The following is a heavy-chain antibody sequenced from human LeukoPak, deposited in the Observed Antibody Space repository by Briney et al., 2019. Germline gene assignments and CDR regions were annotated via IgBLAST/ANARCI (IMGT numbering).Heavy chain of an antibody. CDR3: AKPSSGYYSYFDY. CDR2: ISDSGGST. V-gene: IGHV3-23*01. Sequence: GGSLRLSCAASGFTFSSYAMSWVRQAPGKGLEWVSAISDSGGSTYYADSVKGRFTISRDNSKNTLYLQMNSLRAEDTAVYYCAKPSSGYYSYFDYWGQGTLVTVSS. CDR1: GFTFSSYA. J-gene: IGHJ4*02. D-gene: IGHD3-22*01.